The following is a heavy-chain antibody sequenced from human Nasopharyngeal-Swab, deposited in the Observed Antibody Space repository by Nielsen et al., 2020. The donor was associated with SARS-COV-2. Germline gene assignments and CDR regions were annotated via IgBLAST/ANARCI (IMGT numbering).Heavy chain of an antibody. CDR1: GFTFRSYA. Sequence: GESLKISCAASGFTFRSYAISWVRQAPGKGLEWVSVISGSDHTTYYADSVKGRFTISRDNSKNTVTLQMNSLRVEDKAIYYCAKDRDSGDDSDDYYHYYGMDVWGQGTTVTVFS. CDR3: AKDRDSGDDSDDYYHYYGMDV. V-gene: IGHV3-23*01. D-gene: IGHD5-12*01. CDR2: ISGSDHTT. J-gene: IGHJ6*02.